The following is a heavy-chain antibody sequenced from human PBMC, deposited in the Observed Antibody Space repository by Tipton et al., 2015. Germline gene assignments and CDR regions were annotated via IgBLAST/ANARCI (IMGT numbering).Heavy chain of an antibody. D-gene: IGHD6-13*01. CDR2: IYPGDSDT. CDR3: ARRRGSSWEREEDWFDP. Sequence: VQLVQSGAEVKKPGESLKISCKGSEDIFRSYWIGWVRQMPGKGLEWMGIIYPGDSDTRYSPSFQGQVTISADKSISTAYLQWSSLKASDTAMYYCARRRGSSWEREEDWFDPWGQGTLVTVSS. J-gene: IGHJ5*02. V-gene: IGHV5-51*01. CDR1: EDIFRSYW.